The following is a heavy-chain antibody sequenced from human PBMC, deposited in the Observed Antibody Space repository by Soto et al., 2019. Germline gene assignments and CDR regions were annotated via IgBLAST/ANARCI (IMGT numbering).Heavy chain of an antibody. CDR3: AKASGPMVRGVIITAYGMDV. Sequence: SVKVSCKASGGTFSSYAISWVRRAPGQGLEWMGGIIPIFGTANYAQKFQGRVTITADESTSTAYMELSSLRSEDTAVYYCAKASGPMVRGVIITAYGMDVWGQGTTVTVS. CDR2: IIPIFGTA. J-gene: IGHJ6*02. CDR1: GGTFSSYA. D-gene: IGHD3-10*01. V-gene: IGHV1-69*13.